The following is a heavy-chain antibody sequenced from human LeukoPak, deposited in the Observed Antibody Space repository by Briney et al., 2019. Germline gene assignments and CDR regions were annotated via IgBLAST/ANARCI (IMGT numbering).Heavy chain of an antibody. V-gene: IGHV1-69*01. J-gene: IGHJ4*02. Sequence: GSSVKVSCKASGGTFSSYTLSWVRQAPGQGLEWMGGLIPLFHTANYAQKFQGRVTITADESTSTAYMELSSLRSDDTAVYYCARVYGDYGRGVSGFDYWGQGTLVTVSS. CDR3: ARVYGDYGRGVSGFDY. CDR1: GGTFSSYT. CDR2: LIPLFHTA. D-gene: IGHD4-17*01.